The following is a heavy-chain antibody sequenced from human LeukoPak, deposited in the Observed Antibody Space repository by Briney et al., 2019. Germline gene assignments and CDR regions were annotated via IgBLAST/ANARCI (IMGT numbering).Heavy chain of an antibody. J-gene: IGHJ4*02. CDR3: AKDRSSGYYYSFDY. V-gene: IGHV3-43*02. CDR2: ICGVGGIT. Sequence: GGSLRLYCAASVVSFDVYVIHWVRDAPGRGVEWVSLICGVGGITYYVDSVKGRFPISRDNSKNSLYLQMNSLRTEDTALYYCAKDRSSGYYYSFDYWGQGTLVTDSS. D-gene: IGHD3-22*01. CDR1: VVSFDVYV.